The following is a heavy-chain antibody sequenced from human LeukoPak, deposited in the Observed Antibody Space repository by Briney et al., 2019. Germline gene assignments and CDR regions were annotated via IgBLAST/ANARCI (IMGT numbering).Heavy chain of an antibody. Sequence: SETLSLTCAVYGGSFSGYYWSWIRQPPGKGLEWIGEINHSGSTNYNPSLKSRVTISVDTSKNQFSLKLSSVTAADTAVYYSATEDVVVPAAVDAFDIWGQGTMVTVSS. V-gene: IGHV4-34*01. CDR2: INHSGST. CDR1: GGSFSGYY. CDR3: ATEDVVVPAAVDAFDI. J-gene: IGHJ3*02. D-gene: IGHD2-2*01.